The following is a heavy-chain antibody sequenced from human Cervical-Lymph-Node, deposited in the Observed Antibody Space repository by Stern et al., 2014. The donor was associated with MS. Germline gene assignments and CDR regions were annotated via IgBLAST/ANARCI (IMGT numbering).Heavy chain of an antibody. CDR2: SDPQDGDT. Sequence: QVQLVQSGAEVKRPGASVKVSCKVSGYTLTELSMHWVRQAPGKGLEWLGGSDPQDGDTVYAQKFQGRVTMTEDTSTGTAYMELSSLRFEDTAVYYCVQDLHYLESAGYYGLWGQGTLVTVSS. CDR1: GYTLTELS. J-gene: IGHJ4*02. D-gene: IGHD3-22*01. CDR3: VQDLHYLESAGYYGL. V-gene: IGHV1-24*01.